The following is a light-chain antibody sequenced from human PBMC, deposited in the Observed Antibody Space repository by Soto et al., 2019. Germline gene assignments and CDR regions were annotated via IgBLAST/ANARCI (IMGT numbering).Light chain of an antibody. CDR2: NND. CDR3: DTQSDSIKVWV. Sequence: QSVLTQPPSASRTPGQWVTLPCSGSSADIGSNSVNWYQQPPGAPPRLLIYNNDHRPSGVPDRFSASDSGTSASLAISGVRSEYEALSDCDTQSDSIKVWVFGGGTKLTVL. J-gene: IGLJ3*02. CDR1: SADIGSNS. V-gene: IGLV1-44*01.